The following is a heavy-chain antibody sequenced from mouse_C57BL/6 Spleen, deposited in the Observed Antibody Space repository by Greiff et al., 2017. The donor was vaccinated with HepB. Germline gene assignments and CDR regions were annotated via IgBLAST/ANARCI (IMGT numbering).Heavy chain of an antibody. J-gene: IGHJ1*03. Sequence: QVQLQQPGAELVMPGASVKLSCKASGYTFTSYWMHWVKQRPGQGLEWIGEIDPSDSYTNYNQKFKGKSTLTVDKSSSTAYMQLSSLTSEDSAVYYGARSGDYDLHGYFDVWGTGTTVTVSS. CDR1: GYTFTSYW. CDR2: IDPSDSYT. V-gene: IGHV1-69*01. D-gene: IGHD2-4*01. CDR3: ARSGDYDLHGYFDV.